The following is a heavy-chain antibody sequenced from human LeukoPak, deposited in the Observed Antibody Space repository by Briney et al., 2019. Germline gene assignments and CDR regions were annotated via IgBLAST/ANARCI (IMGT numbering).Heavy chain of an antibody. CDR2: IYHSGST. V-gene: IGHV4-30-2*05. Sequence: PSQTLSLTCAVSGGSISSGGYLWRWIRQPPGRGLEWIGYIYHSGSTYYNPSLKSRVTISVDTSKNQFSLKLSSVTAADTAVYYGARGRWHPSGRVDYWGQGTLDTVSS. CDR1: GGSISSGGYL. J-gene: IGHJ4*02. CDR3: ARGRWHPSGRVDY.